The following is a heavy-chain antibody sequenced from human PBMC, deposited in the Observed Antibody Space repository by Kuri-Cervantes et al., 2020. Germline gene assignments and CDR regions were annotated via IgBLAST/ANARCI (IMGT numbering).Heavy chain of an antibody. J-gene: IGHJ3*02. CDR3: ARVARDTDYGDYVGAFDI. V-gene: IGHV3-48*03. CDR2: ISSSGSTI. D-gene: IGHD4-17*01. CDR1: GFTFSSYE. Sequence: GESLKISCAASGFTFSSYEMNWVRQAPGKGLEWVSYISSSGSTIYYADSVKGRFTISRDNAKDSLYLQMNSLRAEDTAVYYCARVARDTDYGDYVGAFDIWGQGTMVTVSS.